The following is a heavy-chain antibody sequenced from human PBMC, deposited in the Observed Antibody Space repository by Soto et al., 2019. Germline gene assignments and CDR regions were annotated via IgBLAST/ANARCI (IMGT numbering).Heavy chain of an antibody. CDR2: INPSGGST. J-gene: IGHJ4*02. CDR3: ARYDYNGYYFDY. V-gene: IGHV1-46*01. Sequence: QVQLVQSGAEVKKPGASVRVSCKASGYTFSNYYMHWVRQAPGQGHEWRGIINPSGGSTTYAQKVQGRVTMTRDTSTSTVYMELSSLRSEDTAVYYCARYDYNGYYFDYWGQGTLVTVSS. D-gene: IGHD4-4*01. CDR1: GYTFSNYY.